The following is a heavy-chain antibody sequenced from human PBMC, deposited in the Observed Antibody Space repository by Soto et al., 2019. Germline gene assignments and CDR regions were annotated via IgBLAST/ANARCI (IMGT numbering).Heavy chain of an antibody. CDR2: ISGYNGNR. CDR3: AGGLDSSYYFDCRC. V-gene: IGHV1-18*04. J-gene: IGHJ4*02. Sequence: ASVKVSCKASGYSFSSYAITWVRQAPGQGLEWVGWISGYNGNRKYAQKVQDRVIMTTDTATSTAYMELRSLRSDDTAVYYCAGGLDSSYYFDCRCWGQGTLGAASS. CDR1: GYSFSSYA. D-gene: IGHD3-22*01.